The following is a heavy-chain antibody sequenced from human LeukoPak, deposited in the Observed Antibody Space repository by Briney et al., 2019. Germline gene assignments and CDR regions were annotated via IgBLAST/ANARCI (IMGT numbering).Heavy chain of an antibody. CDR2: IWYDGSNK. Sequence: GGSLRLSCAASGFTFSSYGMHWVRQAPGKGLEWVAVIWYDGSNKYYADSVKGRFTISRDNSKNTLYLQMNSLRAEDTAVYYCARDEWAAAGTVYWGQGTLVTVSS. CDR3: ARDEWAAAGTVY. V-gene: IGHV3-33*08. CDR1: GFTFSSYG. D-gene: IGHD6-13*01. J-gene: IGHJ4*02.